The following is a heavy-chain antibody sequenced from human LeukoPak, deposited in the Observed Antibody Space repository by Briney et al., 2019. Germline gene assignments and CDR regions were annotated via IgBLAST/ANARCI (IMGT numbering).Heavy chain of an antibody. D-gene: IGHD3-22*01. CDR1: GFTFSSYA. J-gene: IGHJ4*02. V-gene: IGHV3-30*04. CDR2: ISYDGSKK. CDR3: ARDRGNYYDSSGSFDY. Sequence: GGSLRLSCAASGFTFSSYAMHWVRQAPGKGLEWVAVISYDGSKKYYADSVKGRFTISRDNSKNTLYLQMNSLRAEDTAVYYCARDRGNYYDSSGSFDYWGQGTLVTVSS.